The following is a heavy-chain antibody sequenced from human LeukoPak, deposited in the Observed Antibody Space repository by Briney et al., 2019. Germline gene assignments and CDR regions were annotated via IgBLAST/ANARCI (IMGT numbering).Heavy chain of an antibody. Sequence: GGSLRLSCAASGLTFSDYYMSWIRQAPGKGLEWVSYISSSGSTIYYADSVKGRFTISRDSAKNSLYLQMNSLRAEDTAVYYCARAPATAATIDYWGQGTLVTVSS. V-gene: IGHV3-11*01. CDR3: ARAPATAATIDY. D-gene: IGHD2-15*01. CDR2: ISSSGSTI. CDR1: GLTFSDYY. J-gene: IGHJ4*02.